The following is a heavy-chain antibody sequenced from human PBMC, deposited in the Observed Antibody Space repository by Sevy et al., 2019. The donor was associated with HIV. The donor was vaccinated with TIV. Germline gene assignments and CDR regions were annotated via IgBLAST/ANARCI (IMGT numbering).Heavy chain of an antibody. CDR3: ARMGGLTDYGMDV. D-gene: IGHD1-26*01. CDR2: ISYTGTT. Sequence: SETLSLTCTVSGGSVTSSSYYWTWIRQAPGKGLECIGYISYTGTTNYNPSLKSRVTISVDTSKKQFSLKLSSVTAADTAMYYCARMGGLTDYGMDVWGQGTTVTVSS. CDR1: GGSVTSSSYY. J-gene: IGHJ6*02. V-gene: IGHV4-61*01.